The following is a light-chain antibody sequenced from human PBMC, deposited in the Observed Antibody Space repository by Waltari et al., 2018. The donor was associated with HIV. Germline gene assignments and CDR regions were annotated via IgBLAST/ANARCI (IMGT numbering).Light chain of an antibody. Sequence: SYVLTQPPSVSVAPGQTARVTCGGDRIESKSVTWYQQKPGQAPVLVVYDDSDRPSGIPERFSGSNSGNTATLTISRAEAGDEADFYCQVWHSGSDHWVFGGGTKLTVL. CDR3: QVWHSGSDHWV. CDR1: RIESKS. V-gene: IGLV3-21*02. J-gene: IGLJ3*02. CDR2: DDS.